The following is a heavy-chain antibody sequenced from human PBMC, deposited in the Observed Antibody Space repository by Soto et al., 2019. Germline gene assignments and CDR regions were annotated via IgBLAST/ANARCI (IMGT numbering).Heavy chain of an antibody. CDR2: IYHKGIT. Sequence: QVQLQESGPGLVKPSGTLSLTCAVSGGSISSTNWWSWVRQPPGKGLEWIGEIYHKGITNYNPSLESRVTISVDKSKNQVSLKLNSVTAADTAVYYCARDPHTSRSPNYWGQGALVTVSS. V-gene: IGHV4-4*02. D-gene: IGHD6-13*01. CDR1: GGSISSTNW. J-gene: IGHJ4*02. CDR3: ARDPHTSRSPNY.